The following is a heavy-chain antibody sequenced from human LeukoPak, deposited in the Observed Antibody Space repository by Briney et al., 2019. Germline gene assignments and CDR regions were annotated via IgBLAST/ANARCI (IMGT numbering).Heavy chain of an antibody. CDR3: ARVPGVRGVWFDP. Sequence: PSQTLSLTCTVSGRSISSGGYYWSWIRQHPGKGLEWIGYIYYSGSTYYNPSLKSRVTISVDTSKNQFSLKLSSVTAADTAVYYCARVPGVRGVWFDPWGQGTLVTVSS. D-gene: IGHD3-10*01. CDR2: IYYSGST. V-gene: IGHV4-31*03. J-gene: IGHJ5*02. CDR1: GRSISSGGYY.